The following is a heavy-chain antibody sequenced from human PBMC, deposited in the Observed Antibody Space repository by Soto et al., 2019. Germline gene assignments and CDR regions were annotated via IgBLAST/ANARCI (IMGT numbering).Heavy chain of an antibody. CDR1: GGCINNHY. V-gene: IGHV4-59*11. Sequence: SETLSLTCTVSGGCINNHYWSWIRQPPGQGLEWIGYIYYSGSTNYNPSLKSRVTMSVDTSKNQFSLKLSSLTAADTAIYYCARANWFFDYWGQGTLVTVSS. D-gene: IGHD7-27*01. J-gene: IGHJ4*02. CDR2: IYYSGST. CDR3: ARANWFFDY.